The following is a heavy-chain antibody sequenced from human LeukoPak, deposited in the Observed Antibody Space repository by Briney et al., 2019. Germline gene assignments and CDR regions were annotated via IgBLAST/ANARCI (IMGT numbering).Heavy chain of an antibody. Sequence: GGSLRLSCGASGCTLSSSWRHWVRQAPGKGRVWVSQGNRDGRITNYADFVNGRFTSSRDNSKKMLYLQMNSLRAEDTAVYYCARDKQGTPLFNTETRLDYWGQGTLVTVSP. J-gene: IGHJ4*02. CDR1: GCTLSSSW. V-gene: IGHV3-74*01. CDR3: ARDKQGTPLFNTETRLDY. CDR2: GNRDGRIT. D-gene: IGHD2-15*01.